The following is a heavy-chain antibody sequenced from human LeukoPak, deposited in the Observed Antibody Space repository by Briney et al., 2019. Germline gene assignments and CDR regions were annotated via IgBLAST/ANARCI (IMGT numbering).Heavy chain of an antibody. J-gene: IGHJ4*02. V-gene: IGHV4-4*07. CDR3: ARVGYDVLTGYYVYFDN. CDR2: IYPTGST. Sequence: SETLSLTCTVSGGSISNYYWSWIRQPAGKGLEWIGHIYPTGSTNYNRSLKSRVTMSIDTSKNQFSLNLRSATAADTAVYFCARVGYDVLTGYYVYFDNWGQGTLVTVSS. CDR1: GGSISNYY. D-gene: IGHD3-9*01.